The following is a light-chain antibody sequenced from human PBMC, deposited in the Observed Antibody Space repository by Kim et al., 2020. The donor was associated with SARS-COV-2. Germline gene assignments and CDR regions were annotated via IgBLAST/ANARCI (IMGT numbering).Light chain of an antibody. CDR1: QSFSTN. J-gene: IGKJ4*01. CDR2: GAS. CDR3: QQYNNWPLT. V-gene: IGKV3-15*01. Sequence: VSPGERATLSCRASQSFSTNLAWYQQKPGQAPRLLIYGASTRATGIPARFSGGGSGTEFTLTISSLQSEDFAVYYCQQYNNWPLTFGGGTKVDIK.